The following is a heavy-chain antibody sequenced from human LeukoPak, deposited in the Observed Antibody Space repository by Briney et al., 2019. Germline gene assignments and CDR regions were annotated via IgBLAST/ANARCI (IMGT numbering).Heavy chain of an antibody. D-gene: IGHD5-12*01. CDR2: MNPNSGNT. Sequence: GASVKVSCKASGYTFTSYDINWVRQATGQGLEWMGWMNPNSGNTGYAQKFQGRVTMTRNTSISTAYMELSSLRSEDTAVYYCAREGRIVAAEGFDYWGQGTLVTVSS. J-gene: IGHJ4*02. CDR1: GYTFTSYD. CDR3: AREGRIVAAEGFDY. V-gene: IGHV1-8*01.